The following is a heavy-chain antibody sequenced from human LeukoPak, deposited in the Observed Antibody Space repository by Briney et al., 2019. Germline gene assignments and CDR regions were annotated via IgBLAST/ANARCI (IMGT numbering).Heavy chain of an antibody. CDR3: VRDQYCASSSCPGAFDL. D-gene: IGHD2-2*01. J-gene: IGHJ3*01. V-gene: IGHV3-15*01. CDR1: GLNFYYDW. Sequence: PGGSLRLSCAPSGLNFYYDWMRWVRQAPGKGVECVGRIKSKTDGGTTEYAAPVQGRFTISRDDSRNTLYLQMSSLKTEHTAVYYCVRDQYCASSSCPGAFDLWGQGTVVTVSS. CDR2: IKSKTDGGTT.